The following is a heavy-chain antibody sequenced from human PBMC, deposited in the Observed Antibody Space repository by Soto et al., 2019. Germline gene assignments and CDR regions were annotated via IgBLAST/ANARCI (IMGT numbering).Heavy chain of an antibody. J-gene: IGHJ4*02. V-gene: IGHV1-18*01. D-gene: IGHD1-7*01. Sequence: ASVKVSCKASGYTFTSYGISWVRQAPGQGLEWMGWISAYNGNTNYAQKLQGRVTMTTDTSTSKAYMELRSLRSDDTAVYYCARDQHPNYSWNYDSYFDYWGQGTLVTVSS. CDR3: ARDQHPNYSWNYDSYFDY. CDR2: ISAYNGNT. CDR1: GYTFTSYG.